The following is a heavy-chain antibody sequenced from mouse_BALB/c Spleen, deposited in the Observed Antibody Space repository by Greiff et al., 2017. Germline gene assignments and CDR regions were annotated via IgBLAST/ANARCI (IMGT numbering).Heavy chain of an antibody. J-gene: IGHJ1*01. Sequence: EVKLEESGPGLVKPSQSLSLTCTVTGYSITSDYAWNWIRQFPGNKLEWMGYISYSGSTSYNPSLKSRISITRDTSKNQFFLQLNSVTTEDTATYYCARWDYDGDWYFDVWGAGTTVTVSS. CDR3: ARWDYDGDWYFDV. V-gene: IGHV3-2*02. D-gene: IGHD2-4*01. CDR1: GYSITSDYA. CDR2: ISYSGST.